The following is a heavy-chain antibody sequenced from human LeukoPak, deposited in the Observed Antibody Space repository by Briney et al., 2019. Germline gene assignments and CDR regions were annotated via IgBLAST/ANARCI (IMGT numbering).Heavy chain of an antibody. J-gene: IGHJ4*02. CDR1: GFTFSSYA. CDR2: ISSSGNTI. CDR3: ARASLLRYFDWLNYFDY. V-gene: IGHV3-48*02. Sequence: GGSLRLSCAASGFTFSSYAMSWVRQAPGKGLEWVSYISSSGNTIYYADSVKGRFTISRDNAKNSLYLQMNSLRDEDTAVYYCARASLLRYFDWLNYFDYWGQGTLVTVSS. D-gene: IGHD3-9*01.